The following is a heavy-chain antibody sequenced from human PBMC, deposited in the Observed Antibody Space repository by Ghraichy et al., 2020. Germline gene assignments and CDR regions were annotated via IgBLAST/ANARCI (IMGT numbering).Heavy chain of an antibody. D-gene: IGHD4-17*01. CDR2: ISYDGSNK. CDR3: AKDRDYGDYGTPDY. Sequence: GGSLRLSCAASGFTFSSYGMHWVRQAPGKGLEWVAVISYDGSNKYYADSVKGRFTISRDNSKNTLYLQMNSLRAEDTAVYYCAKDRDYGDYGTPDYWGQGTLVTVSS. CDR1: GFTFSSYG. V-gene: IGHV3-30*18. J-gene: IGHJ4*02.